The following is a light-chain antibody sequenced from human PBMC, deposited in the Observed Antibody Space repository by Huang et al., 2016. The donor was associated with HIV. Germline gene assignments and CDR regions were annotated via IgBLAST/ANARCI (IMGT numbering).Light chain of an antibody. Sequence: EIVMTQSPATLSVSPGGGATLSCRASQNVRSNLAWYQQTPGQAPRLLIYDTSTRASGVTARFSGSGSGTEFTLTISGLQSEDFAVYYCQQYDNWPPGLTFGGGTKVEI. CDR3: QQYDNWPPGLT. V-gene: IGKV3D-15*01. J-gene: IGKJ4*01. CDR1: QNVRSN. CDR2: DTS.